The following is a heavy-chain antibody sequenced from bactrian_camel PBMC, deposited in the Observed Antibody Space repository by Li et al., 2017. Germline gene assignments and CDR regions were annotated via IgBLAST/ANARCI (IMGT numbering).Heavy chain of an antibody. D-gene: IGHD5*01. CDR1: GYIVNGRC. V-gene: IGHV3S53*01. CDR3: AADRGPRSMGWIPAGDFGFGW. CDR2: IDSGGNT. Sequence: HVQLVESGGGSVQAGGSLTLSCAASGYIVNGRCMAWFRQAPGKAREEVAGIDSGGNTVYADSVKGRFTISQDVASNTVHLQMNSLKPEDTAIYYCAADRGPRSMGWIPAGDFGFGWWGQGTQVTVS. J-gene: IGHJ6*01.